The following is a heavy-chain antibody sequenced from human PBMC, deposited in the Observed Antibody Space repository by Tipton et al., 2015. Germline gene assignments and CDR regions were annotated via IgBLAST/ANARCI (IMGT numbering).Heavy chain of an antibody. CDR3: ARGNDLHSGLRY. J-gene: IGHJ4*02. CDR1: GGTVFKYT. V-gene: IGHV1-69*01. CDR2: IIPIFGTA. D-gene: IGHD5-12*01. Sequence: QSGPEVKKPGSSVKVSCKASGGTVFKYTITWVRQAPGQGLEWMGGIIPIFGTANYAQKFQGRVTITADESTSTAYMELSSLRFEDTAVYYCARGNDLHSGLRYWGQGTLVTVSS.